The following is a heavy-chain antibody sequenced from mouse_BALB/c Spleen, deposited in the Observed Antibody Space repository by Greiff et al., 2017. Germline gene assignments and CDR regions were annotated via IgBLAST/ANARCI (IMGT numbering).Heavy chain of an antibody. CDR3: ARSLGPRAY. J-gene: IGHJ3*01. Sequence: DVQLQESGPGLVKPSQSLSLTCTVTGYSITSYYAWNWIRQFPGNKLGWMGYISYSGSTSYNPSLNSRISITRDTSKNQFFLQLNSVTTEDTATYYCARSLGPRAYWGQGTLVTVSA. D-gene: IGHD3-1*01. CDR1: GYSITSYYA. V-gene: IGHV3-2*02. CDR2: ISYSGST.